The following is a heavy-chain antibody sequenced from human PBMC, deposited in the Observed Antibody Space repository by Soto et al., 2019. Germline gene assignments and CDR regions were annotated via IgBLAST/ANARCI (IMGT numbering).Heavy chain of an antibody. V-gene: IGHV5-51*01. J-gene: IGHJ4*02. CDR1: GYSFTTNR. CDR3: ARAYGARFDY. D-gene: IGHD4-17*01. CDR2: IYPSDSDT. Sequence: GESLKISCKGSGYSFTTNRIGWVRQMPGKGLEWMGIIYPSDSDTRYSPSFQGQVSISADKSISTAYLQWSSLKASDTAMYYCARAYGARFDYWGQGSLVTVSS.